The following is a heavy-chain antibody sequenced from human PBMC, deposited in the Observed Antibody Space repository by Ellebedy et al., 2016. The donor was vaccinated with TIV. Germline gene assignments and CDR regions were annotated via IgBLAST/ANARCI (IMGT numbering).Heavy chain of an antibody. J-gene: IGHJ3*02. CDR3: ARDRDSSSSYAFDI. V-gene: IGHV4-59*01. CDR1: GGSMSSYY. CDR2: IYYSGST. D-gene: IGHD6-6*01. Sequence: SETLSLXXSVSGGSMSSYYWSWIRQPPGKGLEWIGYIYYSGSTYYNPSLKSRVTISVDTSKNQFSLKLSSVTAADTAVYYCARDRDSSSSYAFDIWGQGTMVTVSS.